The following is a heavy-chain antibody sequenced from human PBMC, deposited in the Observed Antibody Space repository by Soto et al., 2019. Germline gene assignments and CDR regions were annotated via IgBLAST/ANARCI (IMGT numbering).Heavy chain of an antibody. CDR1: GFSLSTSGVG. CDR2: IYWDDSK. J-gene: IGHJ4*02. D-gene: IGHD3-9*01. Sequence: QITLKESGPTLVRPTQTLTLTCAFSGFSLSTSGVGVGWIRQPPGKALEWLAVIYWDDSKHYSPSLRSRLTITKDTSKNPVVRTMTNMDPMDTGTYYCAHKGPEDWPLDYWGQGTLVTVSS. V-gene: IGHV2-5*02. CDR3: AHKGPEDWPLDY.